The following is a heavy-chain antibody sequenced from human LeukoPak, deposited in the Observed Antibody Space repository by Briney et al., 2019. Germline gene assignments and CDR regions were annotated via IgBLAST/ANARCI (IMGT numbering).Heavy chain of an antibody. J-gene: IGHJ4*02. V-gene: IGHV4-31*03. CDR3: ARDRRGQLDY. CDR2: IYYSGST. D-gene: IGHD2-2*01. Sequence: PSETLSLTCTVSGGSISSGGYYWSWIRQHPGKGLEWIGYIYYSGSTYYNPSLKSRVTISVDTSKNQFPLKLSSVTAADTAVYYCARDRRGQLDYWGQGTLVTVSS. CDR1: GGSISSGGYY.